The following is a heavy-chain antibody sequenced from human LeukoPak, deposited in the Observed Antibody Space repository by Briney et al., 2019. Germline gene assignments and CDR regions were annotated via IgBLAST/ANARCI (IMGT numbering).Heavy chain of an antibody. D-gene: IGHD3-9*01. CDR1: GGSISSSSYY. V-gene: IGHV4-39*01. Sequence: PSETLSLTCTVSGGSISSSSYYWGWIRQPPGKGLEWIGSIYYSGSTYYNPSLKSRVTISVDTSKNQFSLKLSSVTAADTAVCYCARQRLTYYDILTGYPRGGFDPWGQGTLVTVSS. J-gene: IGHJ5*02. CDR2: IYYSGST. CDR3: ARQRLTYYDILTGYPRGGFDP.